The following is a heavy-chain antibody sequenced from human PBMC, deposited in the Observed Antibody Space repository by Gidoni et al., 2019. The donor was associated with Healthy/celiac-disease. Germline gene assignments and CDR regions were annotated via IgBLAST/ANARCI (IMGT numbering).Heavy chain of an antibody. Sequence: QVQLVESGGGVVQPGRSLRLSCAASGFTFRSYGMHWVRQAPGKGLEWVAVISYDGSNKYYADSVKGRFTISRDNSKNTLYLQMNSLRAEDTAVYYCAKDWGIVVVYYFDYWGQGTLVTVSS. CDR1: GFTFRSYG. D-gene: IGHD2-15*01. CDR2: ISYDGSNK. CDR3: AKDWGIVVVYYFDY. V-gene: IGHV3-30*18. J-gene: IGHJ4*02.